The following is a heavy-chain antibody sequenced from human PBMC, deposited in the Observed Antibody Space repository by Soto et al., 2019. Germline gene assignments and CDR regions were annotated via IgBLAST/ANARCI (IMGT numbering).Heavy chain of an antibody. CDR3: AGSVY. D-gene: IGHD3-10*01. J-gene: IGHJ4*02. Sequence: EVQLVESGGGLVQPGGSLRLSCVASGFTFTSYWMKWVRQAPGKGLGWVANIKQDGSEKYYVDSVKGRFTISRDNAKNSLYLQMNSRRAEDTAVCYCAGSVYWGQGPLVTVSS. V-gene: IGHV3-7*01. CDR2: IKQDGSEK. CDR1: GFTFTSYW.